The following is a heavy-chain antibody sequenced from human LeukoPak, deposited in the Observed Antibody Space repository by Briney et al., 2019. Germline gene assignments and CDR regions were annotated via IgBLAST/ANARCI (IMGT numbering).Heavy chain of an antibody. CDR3: AGVVKIFGVVIHKGNWFDP. Sequence: SETLSLTCAVYGGSFSGYYWSWIRPPPGKGLEWIGEINHSGSTNYNPSLKSRVTISVDTSKNQFSLKLSSVTAADTAVYYCAGVVKIFGVVIHKGNWFDPWGQGTLVTVSS. V-gene: IGHV4-34*01. CDR1: GGSFSGYY. D-gene: IGHD3-3*01. J-gene: IGHJ5*02. CDR2: INHSGST.